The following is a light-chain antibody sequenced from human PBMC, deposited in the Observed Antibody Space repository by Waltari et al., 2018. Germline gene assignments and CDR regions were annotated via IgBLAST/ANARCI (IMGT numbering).Light chain of an antibody. V-gene: IGKV4-1*01. CDR2: WAS. CDR3: QQYYSTPPRT. Sequence: DIVMTQSPDSLAVSLGERATIQCKSSQSVLYSSNNKNYLAWYQQKPGQPPKLLIYWASTRESGVPDRFSGSGSGTDFTLTISSLQAEDVAVYYCQQYYSTPPRTFGQGTKVEIK. J-gene: IGKJ1*01. CDR1: QSVLYSSNNKNY.